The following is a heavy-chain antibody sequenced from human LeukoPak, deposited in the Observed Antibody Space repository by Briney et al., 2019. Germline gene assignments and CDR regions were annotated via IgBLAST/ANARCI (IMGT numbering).Heavy chain of an antibody. V-gene: IGHV1-2*02. CDR1: EYTFTGYY. CDR2: INPNNGGT. D-gene: IGHD2-15*01. Sequence: ASVKVSCKASEYTFTGYYIHWVRQAPGQGLEWMGWINPNNGGTNYAQKFQGRVTMTRETSISTAYMELSRLRSDDTAVYYCARGLSGPYYYYYMDVWGKGTTVTVSS. J-gene: IGHJ6*03. CDR3: ARGLSGPYYYYYMDV.